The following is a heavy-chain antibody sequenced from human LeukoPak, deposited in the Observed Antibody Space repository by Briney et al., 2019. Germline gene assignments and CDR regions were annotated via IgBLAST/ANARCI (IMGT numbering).Heavy chain of an antibody. CDR1: GFTFSNFA. Sequence: GGSLRLSCSASGFTFSNFAMHWVRQAPGKGLEYVSVISSNGDSTYYADSVKGRFTISRDNSKNTLYLQMSSLRAEDTAVYYCVNQISGWVYWGQGTLVTVSS. CDR3: VNQISGWVY. D-gene: IGHD6-19*01. J-gene: IGHJ4*02. CDR2: ISSNGDST. V-gene: IGHV3-64D*06.